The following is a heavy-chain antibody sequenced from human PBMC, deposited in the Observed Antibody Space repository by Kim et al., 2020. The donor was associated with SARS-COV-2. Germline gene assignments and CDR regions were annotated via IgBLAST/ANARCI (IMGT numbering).Heavy chain of an antibody. J-gene: IGHJ5*02. D-gene: IGHD3-10*01. V-gene: IGHV4-59*08. CDR3: ARLVEANWFDP. Sequence: NYNPSLTSRVTISVDTSTNQFSLKLSSVTAADTAVYYCARLVEANWFDPWGQGTLVTVSS.